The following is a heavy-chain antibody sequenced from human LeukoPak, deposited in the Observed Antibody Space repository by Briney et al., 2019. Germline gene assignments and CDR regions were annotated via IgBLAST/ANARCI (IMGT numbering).Heavy chain of an antibody. V-gene: IGHV4-4*07. CDR3: AREITVVRGVIDAFDI. Sequence: SETLSLTCTVSGGSISSYYWSWIRQPAGKGLEWIGRIYTSGSTNYNPSLKSRVTMSVDTSKNQSSLKLSSVTAADTAVYYCAREITVVRGVIDAFDIWGQGTMVTVSS. D-gene: IGHD3-10*01. J-gene: IGHJ3*02. CDR2: IYTSGST. CDR1: GGSISSYY.